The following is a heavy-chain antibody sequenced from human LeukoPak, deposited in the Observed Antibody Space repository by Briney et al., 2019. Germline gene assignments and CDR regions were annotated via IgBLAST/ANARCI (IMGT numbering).Heavy chain of an antibody. V-gene: IGHV3-21*01. CDR1: GFTFSDYA. CDR3: ARGQWPYGAFDL. D-gene: IGHD6-19*01. CDR2: ISSTSSYL. J-gene: IGHJ3*01. Sequence: KPGGSLRLPCAASGFTFSDYAMSWVRQAPGKGLEWVSSISSTSSYLYNADSLKGRFTISRDNAKNSLYLQMNSLRADDTAVYYCARGQWPYGAFDLWGQGTMVTVSS.